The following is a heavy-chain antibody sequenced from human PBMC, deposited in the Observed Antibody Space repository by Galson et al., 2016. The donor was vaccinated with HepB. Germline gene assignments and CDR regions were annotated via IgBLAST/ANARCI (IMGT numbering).Heavy chain of an antibody. CDR2: LFYTGIT. CDR3: ARTEAGRFDY. CDR1: GGSIKSGNHY. J-gene: IGHJ4*02. V-gene: IGHV4-39*07. D-gene: IGHD6-19*01. Sequence: SETLSLTCTVSGGSIKSGNHYWGWIRQPPGKGLEWIGSLFYTGITGYNPSLKSRVTISIDTSQNQFSLKLSSVPAADTAVYYCARTEAGRFDYWGQGTLVTVSS.